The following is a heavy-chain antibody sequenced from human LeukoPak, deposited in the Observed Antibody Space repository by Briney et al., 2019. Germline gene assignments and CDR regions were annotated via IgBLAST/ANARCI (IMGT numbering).Heavy chain of an antibody. CDR3: ARDLGDSSGYFGY. D-gene: IGHD3-22*01. CDR2: ISSSSSYI. V-gene: IGHV3-21*01. CDR1: GFTFSSYS. J-gene: IGHJ4*02. Sequence: GGSLRLSCAASGFTFSSYSMNWVRQAPGKGLEWVSSISSSSSYIYYADSVKGRFTISRDNAKNSLYLQMNNLRAEDTAVYYCARDLGDSSGYFGYWGQGTLVTVSS.